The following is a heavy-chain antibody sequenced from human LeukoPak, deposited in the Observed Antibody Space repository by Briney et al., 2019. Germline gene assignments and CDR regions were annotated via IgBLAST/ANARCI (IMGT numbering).Heavy chain of an antibody. V-gene: IGHV6-1*01. Sequence: HSQTLSLTCAISGDSVSSNSAAWNWIRQSPSRGLEWLGRTYYRSRWYNEYALSVKSRITINPDTSKNQFSLQLNSVTPEDTAVYYCARVTEKQYLPFDSWGQGTQVTVSS. CDR2: TYYRSRWYN. D-gene: IGHD6-19*01. CDR1: GDSVSSNSAA. J-gene: IGHJ4*02. CDR3: ARVTEKQYLPFDS.